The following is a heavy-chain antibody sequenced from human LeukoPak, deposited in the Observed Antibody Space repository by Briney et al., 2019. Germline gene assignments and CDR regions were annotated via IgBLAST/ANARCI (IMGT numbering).Heavy chain of an antibody. CDR2: IYYSGST. Sequence: SETLSLTCTVSGGSISSYYWSWIRQPPGKGLEWIGYIYYSGSTNYNPSLKSRVTISVDTSKNQFSLKLSSVTAADTAVYYCARDEMAVADSRYMDVWGKGTTVTVSS. CDR1: GGSISSYY. D-gene: IGHD5-24*01. V-gene: IGHV4-59*01. CDR3: ARDEMAVADSRYMDV. J-gene: IGHJ6*03.